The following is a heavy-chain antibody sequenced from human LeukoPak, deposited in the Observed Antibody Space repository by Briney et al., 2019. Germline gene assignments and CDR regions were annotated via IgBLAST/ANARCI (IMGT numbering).Heavy chain of an antibody. D-gene: IGHD3-9*01. Sequence: PSETLSLTCAVYGGSFSGYYWSWIRQPPGKGLEWIGEINHSGSTNYNPSLKSRVTISVDTSKNQFSLKLSSVTAADTAVYYCARTPHYDILTGYYAGGFYFDYWGQGTLVTVSS. CDR1: GGSFSGYY. J-gene: IGHJ4*02. CDR2: INHSGST. V-gene: IGHV4-34*01. CDR3: ARTPHYDILTGYYAGGFYFDY.